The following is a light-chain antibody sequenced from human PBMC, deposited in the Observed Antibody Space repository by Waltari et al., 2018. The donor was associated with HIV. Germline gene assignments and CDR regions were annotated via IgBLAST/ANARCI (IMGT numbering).Light chain of an antibody. CDR3: CSFGGSNTKV. CDR1: SSDVGRYTY. V-gene: IGLV2-14*01. CDR2: EVR. Sequence: QSALTQPASVSGSPGQSITISCTGTSSDVGRYTYVSWYQQHPGKAPKLIIYEVRNRPAGVSNRFSASKSGNMATLTISGLQPDDEADYHCCSFGGSNTKVFGTGTKVTVL. J-gene: IGLJ1*01.